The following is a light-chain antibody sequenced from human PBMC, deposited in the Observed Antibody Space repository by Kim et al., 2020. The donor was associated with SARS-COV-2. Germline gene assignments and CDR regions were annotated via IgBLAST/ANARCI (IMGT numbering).Light chain of an antibody. Sequence: ELTQPPSASGTPGQRVTISCSGSSSNIGSNTVNWYQQLPGTAPKLLIYSNNQRPSGVPDRFSGSKSGTSASLAISGLQSEDEADYYCEAWDDSLNGPVFGGGTQLTVL. J-gene: IGLJ2*01. CDR1: SSNIGSNT. CDR3: EAWDDSLNGPV. CDR2: SNN. V-gene: IGLV1-44*01.